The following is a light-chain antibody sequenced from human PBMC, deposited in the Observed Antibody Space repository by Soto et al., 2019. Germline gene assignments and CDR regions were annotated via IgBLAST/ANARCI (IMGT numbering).Light chain of an antibody. CDR1: QDIIYY. Sequence: DIRMTQSPSSLSAFVGDTVTITCRASQDIIYYLAWYQQKPGKIPKLLIHSASTLQTGVQSRFSGTGSGTVFTLTLNHLQPEDVATCYCLPSISAPTTLGQGSKLE. J-gene: IGKJ2*01. CDR3: LPSISAPTT. V-gene: IGKV1-27*01. CDR2: SAS.